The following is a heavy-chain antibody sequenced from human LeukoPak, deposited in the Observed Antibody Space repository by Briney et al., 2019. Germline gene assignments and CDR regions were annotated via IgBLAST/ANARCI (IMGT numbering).Heavy chain of an antibody. Sequence: PSETLSLTCTVSGYSISSGYYWGWIRQPPGKGLEWIATIHSSGSTYSNPSLKSRVTISVHTSKNQLSLKLISLTAADTAVYYCARILARQFTSFSDSRPYSYYYMDVWGKGTTVTVSS. CDR3: ARILARQFTSFSDSRPYSYYYMDV. J-gene: IGHJ6*03. CDR1: GYSISSGYY. D-gene: IGHD2-21*01. CDR2: IHSSGST. V-gene: IGHV4-38-2*02.